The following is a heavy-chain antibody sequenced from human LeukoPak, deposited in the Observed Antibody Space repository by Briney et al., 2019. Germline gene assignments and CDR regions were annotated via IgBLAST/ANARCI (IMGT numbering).Heavy chain of an antibody. CDR3: ARGPDTYYYDSSGYYLYFDY. CDR2: INHSGST. V-gene: IGHV4-34*01. D-gene: IGHD3-22*01. Sequence: SETLSLTCTVSGGSISSYYWSWIRQPPGKGLEWIGEINHSGSTNYNPSLKSRVTISVDTSKNQFSLKLSSVTAADTAVYYCARGPDTYYYDSSGYYLYFDYWGQGTLVTVSS. J-gene: IGHJ4*02. CDR1: GGSISSYY.